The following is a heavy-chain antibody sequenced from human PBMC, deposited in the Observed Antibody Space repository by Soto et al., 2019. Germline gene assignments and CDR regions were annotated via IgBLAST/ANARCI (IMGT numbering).Heavy chain of an antibody. CDR2: IIPIFGTA. J-gene: IGHJ4*02. CDR1: GGTFSSYA. CDR3: ARGPLMVRGVTTFDY. D-gene: IGHD3-10*01. Sequence: RASVKVSCKASGGTFSSYAISWVRQAPGQGLEWMGGIIPIFGTANYAQKFQGRVTITADESTSTAYMELSSLRSEDTAVYYCARGPLMVRGVTTFDYWGQGTLVTVSS. V-gene: IGHV1-69*13.